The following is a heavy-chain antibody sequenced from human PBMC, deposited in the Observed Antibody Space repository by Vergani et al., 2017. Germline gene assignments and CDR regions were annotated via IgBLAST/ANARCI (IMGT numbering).Heavy chain of an antibody. Sequence: QVTLKESGPVLVKPTETLTLTCTVSGFSLSNARMGVSWIRQPPGKALEWLAHIFSNDEKSYSTSLKSRLTISKDTSKSQVVLTMTNMDPVDTATYYCARIPLVGYCSSTSGYRFWFDPWGQGTLVTVSS. V-gene: IGHV2-26*01. J-gene: IGHJ5*02. CDR1: GFSLSNARMG. CDR2: IFSNDEK. CDR3: ARIPLVGYCSSTSGYRFWFDP. D-gene: IGHD2-2*01.